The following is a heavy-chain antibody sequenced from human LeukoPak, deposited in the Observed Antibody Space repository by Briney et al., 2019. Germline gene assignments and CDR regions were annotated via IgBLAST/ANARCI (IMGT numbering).Heavy chain of an antibody. CDR1: GYTFTGYY. V-gene: IGHV1-2*06. CDR3: ARGPTYYDSSGYYDL. CDR2: INPNSGGT. Sequence: ASVKVSCKASGYTFTGYYMHWVRQAPGQGLEWMGRINPNSGGTNYAQKLQGRVTMTTDTSTSTAYMELRSLRSDDTAVYYCARGPTYYDSSGYYDLWGQGTLVTVSS. J-gene: IGHJ4*02. D-gene: IGHD3-22*01.